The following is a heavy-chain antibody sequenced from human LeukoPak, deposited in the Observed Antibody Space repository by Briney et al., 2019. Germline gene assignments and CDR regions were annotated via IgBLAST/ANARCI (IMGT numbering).Heavy chain of an antibody. CDR1: GGSISSGGYY. Sequence: PSETLSLTCTVSGGSISSGGYYWSWIRQHPGTGLEWIGYIYYSGSTYYNPSLKSRVTISVDTSKNQFSLKLSSVTAADTAVYYCARAGPYDSSCYYHTEVSWFDPWGQGTLVTVSS. J-gene: IGHJ5*02. CDR2: IYYSGST. V-gene: IGHV4-31*03. D-gene: IGHD3-22*01. CDR3: ARAGPYDSSCYYHTEVSWFDP.